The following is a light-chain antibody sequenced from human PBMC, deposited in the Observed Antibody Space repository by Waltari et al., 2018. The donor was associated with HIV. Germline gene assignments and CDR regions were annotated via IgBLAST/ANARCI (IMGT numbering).Light chain of an antibody. V-gene: IGKV3-15*01. CDR1: QSISSN. Sequence: EIVMTQSPATLSVSPGERATLSCRASQSISSNLAWYQQKPGQAPRLLLYEASTGATGVPARFIGSGFGTDFTLIITSLQFEDVAVYYCQQYNNWPRTFGQGTKVEF. CDR3: QQYNNWPRT. CDR2: EAS. J-gene: IGKJ1*01.